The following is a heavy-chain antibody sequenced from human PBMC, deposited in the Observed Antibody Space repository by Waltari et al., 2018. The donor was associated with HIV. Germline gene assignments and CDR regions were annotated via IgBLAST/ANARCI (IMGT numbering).Heavy chain of an antibody. J-gene: IGHJ4*02. CDR3: AGGGYDYAWGTYRPFDY. V-gene: IGHV3-21*03. CDR2: NSSVGSYI. D-gene: IGHD3-16*02. CDR1: GFTFSTYN. Sequence: EVQLVESGGGLVKPGGSLRLSCAASGFTFSTYNMNWVRQAPGKGLEWGSSNSSVGSYIYYPDSFKGRFTISRDNAKNSLYLQMNSLRDEDTAVYYCAGGGYDYAWGTYRPFDYWGQGTLVTISS.